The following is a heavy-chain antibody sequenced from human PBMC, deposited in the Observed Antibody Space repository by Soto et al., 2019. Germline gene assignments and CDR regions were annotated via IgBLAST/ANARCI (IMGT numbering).Heavy chain of an antibody. J-gene: IGHJ5*02. D-gene: IGHD6-19*01. CDR1: GGTFSSYA. Sequence: QVQLVQSGAEVKKPGSSVKVSCKASGGTFSSYAISWVRQAPGRGLEWMGGIIPIFGTANYAQKFQGSVTITADESTSTAYMELSSLRSEVTAVYYCARVTSIAVAGFVPWGQGTLVTVSS. CDR3: ARVTSIAVAGFVP. CDR2: IIPIFGTA. V-gene: IGHV1-69*01.